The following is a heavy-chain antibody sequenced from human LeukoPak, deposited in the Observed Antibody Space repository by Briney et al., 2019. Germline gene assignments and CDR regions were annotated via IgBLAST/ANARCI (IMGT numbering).Heavy chain of an antibody. D-gene: IGHD6-13*01. Sequence: ASVKVSGKAAGYTFTGYYMHSVRQAPGQGLEGRGWSNPNSGVTDYAQKFQGRVTVTRDTSISTAYMELSTLRSDATAVYYCARGVRLQQLVTPPFAYWGQGTLVTVSS. V-gene: IGHV1-2*02. CDR1: GYTFTGYY. CDR2: SNPNSGVT. J-gene: IGHJ4*02. CDR3: ARGVRLQQLVTPPFAY.